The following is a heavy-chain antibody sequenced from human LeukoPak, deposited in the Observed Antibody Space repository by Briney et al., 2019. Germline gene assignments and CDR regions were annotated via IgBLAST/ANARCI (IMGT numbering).Heavy chain of an antibody. V-gene: IGHV3-23*01. CDR1: GFTFSSYA. Sequence: GGSLRLSCAASGFTFSSYAMSWVRQAPGKGLEWVSAISGSGGSTYYADSVKGRFTISRDNSKNTLYLQMNSLTAEDTAVYYCARGLYYDTSAPGDYWGQGTLVTVSS. CDR2: ISGSGGST. CDR3: ARGLYYDTSAPGDY. D-gene: IGHD3-22*01. J-gene: IGHJ4*02.